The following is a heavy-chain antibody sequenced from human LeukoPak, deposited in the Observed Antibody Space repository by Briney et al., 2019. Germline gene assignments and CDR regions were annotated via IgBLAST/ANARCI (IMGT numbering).Heavy chain of an antibody. Sequence: GGSLRLSCAASGFTFSSYSMNWVRQAPGKGLEWVSYISSSRSTIYYADSVKGRSTISRDNAKNSLYLQVNSLRAEDTAVYYCAREYCSSTSCLYDYWGQGTLVTVSS. CDR2: ISSSRSTI. J-gene: IGHJ4*02. CDR1: GFTFSSYS. D-gene: IGHD2-2*01. CDR3: AREYCSSTSCLYDY. V-gene: IGHV3-48*01.